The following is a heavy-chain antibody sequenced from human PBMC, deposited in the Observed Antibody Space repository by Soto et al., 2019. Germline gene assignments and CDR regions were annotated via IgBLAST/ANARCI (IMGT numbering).Heavy chain of an antibody. CDR1: GFSFSSYW. CDR2: ISYDGSNK. V-gene: IGHV3-30*03. Sequence: GGSLRLSCAASGFSFSSYWMTWVRQAPGKGLEWVAVISYDGSNKYYADSVKDRFTISRDNSKKTLYLQMNSLRADDTAVYYCVAGQYFFDYCGQGTLVTVSS. J-gene: IGHJ4*02. D-gene: IGHD6-19*01. CDR3: VAGQYFFDY.